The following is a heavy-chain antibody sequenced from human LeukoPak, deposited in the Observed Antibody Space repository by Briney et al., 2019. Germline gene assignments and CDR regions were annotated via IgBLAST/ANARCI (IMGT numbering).Heavy chain of an antibody. CDR2: IYPGDSDT. Sequence: GESLKISCKASGYSFTDHWIGWVRQMPGKGLEWMGIIYPGDSDTRYSPSFQGQVTISADKSISTACLQWSTLQAPDTAMYYCARGDNSGWYFFDYWGQGTLVTVSS. CDR3: ARGDNSGWYFFDY. J-gene: IGHJ4*02. CDR1: GYSFTDHW. V-gene: IGHV5-51*01. D-gene: IGHD6-19*01.